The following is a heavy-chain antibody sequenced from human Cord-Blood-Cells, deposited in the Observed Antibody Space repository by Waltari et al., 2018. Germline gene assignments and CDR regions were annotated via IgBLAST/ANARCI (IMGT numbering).Heavy chain of an antibody. D-gene: IGHD6-6*01. CDR1: GFTFSSYE. Sequence: EVQLVESGGGLVQPGGSPRLSCAASGFTFSSYEMNWVSQAPGKGLEWVSYISSSGSTIYYADSVKGRFTISRDNAKNSLYLQMNSLRAEDTAVYYCARGSSSSAAIDYWGQGTLVTVSS. CDR2: ISSSGSTI. J-gene: IGHJ4*02. V-gene: IGHV3-48*03. CDR3: ARGSSSSAAIDY.